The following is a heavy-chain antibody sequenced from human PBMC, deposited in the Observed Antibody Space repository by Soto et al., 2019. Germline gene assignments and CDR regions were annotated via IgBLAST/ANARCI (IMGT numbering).Heavy chain of an antibody. V-gene: IGHV3-30*18. Sequence: VQLVESGGNLVQPGGSLRLSCAASGFTFSRYGMHWVRQAPGKGLEWVAVISYDGSDKYYGDSVKGRFTISRDNSKNTLYLQMNSLRAEDTAVYYCAKDPICSSTSCYEHYFDYWGQGTLVSVSS. CDR1: GFTFSRYG. CDR2: ISYDGSDK. J-gene: IGHJ4*02. D-gene: IGHD2-2*01. CDR3: AKDPICSSTSCYEHYFDY.